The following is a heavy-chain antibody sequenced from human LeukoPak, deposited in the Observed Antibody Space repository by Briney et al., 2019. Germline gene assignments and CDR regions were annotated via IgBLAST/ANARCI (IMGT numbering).Heavy chain of an antibody. CDR1: GFTFDDYT. CDR2: ISWDGGST. D-gene: IGHD3-9*01. Sequence: PGGSLRLSCAASGFTFDDYTMHWVRQAPGKGLEWVSLISWDGGSTYYADSVKGRFTISRDNAKNSLYLQMNSLRAEDTAVYYCAKDQGERLRYFDWLSTDDAFDIWGQGTMVTVSS. V-gene: IGHV3-43*01. J-gene: IGHJ3*02. CDR3: AKDQGERLRYFDWLSTDDAFDI.